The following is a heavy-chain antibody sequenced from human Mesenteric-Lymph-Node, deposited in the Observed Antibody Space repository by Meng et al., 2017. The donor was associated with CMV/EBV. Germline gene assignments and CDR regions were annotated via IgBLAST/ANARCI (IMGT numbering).Heavy chain of an antibody. J-gene: IGHJ5*02. CDR3: ARGEGAAGTSWFDP. D-gene: IGHD6-13*01. Sequence: SVKVSCKASGFTFTSSAVQRVRQGRGQRLEWIGWIVVGSGNTNYAQKFQGRVTMTRDTSISTAYMEVSSLRSEDTAVYYCARGEGAAGTSWFDPWGQGTLVTVSS. CDR2: IVVGSGNT. V-gene: IGHV1-58*01. CDR1: GFTFTSSA.